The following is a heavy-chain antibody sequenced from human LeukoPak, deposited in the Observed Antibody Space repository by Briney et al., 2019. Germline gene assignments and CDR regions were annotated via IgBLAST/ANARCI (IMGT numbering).Heavy chain of an antibody. CDR1: GASISTYY. Sequence: PSETLSLTCTVSGASISTYYWSWIRQPPGKGLEWIGYIYYSGSTNYNPSLKSRVTISVDTSKNQFSPKLSSVTAADTAVYYCSGRNYYDSSGYFSNMDVWGKGTTVTVSS. CDR2: IYYSGST. J-gene: IGHJ6*03. D-gene: IGHD3-22*01. V-gene: IGHV4-59*01. CDR3: SGRNYYDSSGYFSNMDV.